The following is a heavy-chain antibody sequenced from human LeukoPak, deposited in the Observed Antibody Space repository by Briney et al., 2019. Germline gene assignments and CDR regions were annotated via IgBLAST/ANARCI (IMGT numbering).Heavy chain of an antibody. CDR3: ARVWRGYFDH. J-gene: IGHJ4*02. CDR1: GGSISSYY. Sequence: SETLSLTCTVSGGSISSYYWSWIRQPPGKGLEWIGYIYSSGSTSYKSSLKSRVTISVDTSKNQSSLKLRSVTAADTAVYYCARVWRGYFDHWGQGTLVTVSS. CDR2: IYSSGST. D-gene: IGHD2-21*01. V-gene: IGHV4-59*01.